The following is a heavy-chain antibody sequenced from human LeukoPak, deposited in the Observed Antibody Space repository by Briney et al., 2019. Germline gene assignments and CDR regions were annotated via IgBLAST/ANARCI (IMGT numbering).Heavy chain of an antibody. CDR2: INHSGST. Sequence: PSETLSLTCAVYGGSFSGYYWSWIRQPPGKGLEWIGGINHSGSTNYNPSLKSRVTISVDTSKNQFSLKLSSVTAADTAVYYCAINKGGYCSSTSCHGRRNWFDPWGQGTLVTVSS. J-gene: IGHJ5*02. CDR1: GGSFSGYY. CDR3: AINKGGYCSSTSCHGRRNWFDP. D-gene: IGHD2-2*01. V-gene: IGHV4-34*01.